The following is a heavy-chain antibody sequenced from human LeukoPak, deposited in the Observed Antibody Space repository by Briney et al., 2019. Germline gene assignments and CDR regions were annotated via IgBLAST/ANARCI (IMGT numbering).Heavy chain of an antibody. CDR2: ISGSGGST. D-gene: IGHD1-26*01. CDR3: AKINAPRVGFDY. CDR1: GFTFSSYA. J-gene: IGHJ4*02. Sequence: GGSLRLSCAASGFTFSSYAMSWVRQAPGKGLEWVSAISGSGGSTYYADSVKGRFTISRDNSKSTLYLQMNSLRAEDTAVYYCAKINAPRVGFDYWGQGTLVTVSS. V-gene: IGHV3-23*01.